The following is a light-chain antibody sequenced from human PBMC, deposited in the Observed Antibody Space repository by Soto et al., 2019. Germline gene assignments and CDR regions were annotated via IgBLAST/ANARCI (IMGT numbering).Light chain of an antibody. J-gene: IGKJ2*01. CDR2: GAS. Sequence: EIVLTQSPGTLSLSPGERATLSCRASESVSSSFLAWYQQKPGQAPRLLIYGASSRATGIPDRFSGSGSGTDFTLTINRLELEDFAVYYCHQYGSSPYTFGQGTKLEI. CDR3: HQYGSSPYT. CDR1: ESVSSSF. V-gene: IGKV3-20*01.